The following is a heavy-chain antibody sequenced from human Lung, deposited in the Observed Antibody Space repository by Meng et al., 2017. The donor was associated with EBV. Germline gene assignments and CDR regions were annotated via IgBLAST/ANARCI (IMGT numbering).Heavy chain of an antibody. D-gene: IGHD4-23*01. J-gene: IGHJ4*02. CDR2: ITSTATYI. Sequence: VQLLESGXXXXXPXXAXXLSCAASGFTFTRHTMTWVRQAPGKGLKWVSSITSTATYISYATSVKGRFTISRDNAKNSLYLQMISLRAEDTAVYYCARPDNGGNWYFDNWGQGTLVTVSS. CDR3: ARPDNGGNWYFDN. CDR1: GFTFTRHT. V-gene: IGHV3-21*01.